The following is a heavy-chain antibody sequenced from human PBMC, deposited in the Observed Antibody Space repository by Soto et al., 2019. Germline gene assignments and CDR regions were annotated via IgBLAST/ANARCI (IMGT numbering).Heavy chain of an antibody. CDR2: MNPNSGNT. V-gene: IGHV1-8*01. D-gene: IGHD3-3*01. CDR1: GYTFTSYD. CDR3: ARSPIYVFWSGYYVPDYYYYMDF. Sequence: ASVKVSCKASGYTFTSYDINWVRQATGQGLEWMGWMNPNSGNTGYAQKFQGRVTMTRNTSISTAYMELSSLRSEDTAVYYCARSPIYVFWSGYYVPDYYYYMDFWGKGTTVTVSS. J-gene: IGHJ6*03.